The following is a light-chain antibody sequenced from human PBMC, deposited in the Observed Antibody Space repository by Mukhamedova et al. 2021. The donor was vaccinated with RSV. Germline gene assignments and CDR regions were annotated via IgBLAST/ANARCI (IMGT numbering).Light chain of an antibody. CDR2: KDN. Sequence: KTGQAPILLIYKDNERPSGIPERFSGSISGATVTLTISGVLAEDEAEYYCQSADRNGVAFGGGTKLTVL. V-gene: IGLV3-25*03. CDR3: QSADRNGVA. J-gene: IGLJ3*02.